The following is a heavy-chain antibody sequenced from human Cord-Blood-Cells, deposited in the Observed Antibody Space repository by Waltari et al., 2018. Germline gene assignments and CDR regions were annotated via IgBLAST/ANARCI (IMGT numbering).Heavy chain of an antibody. Sequence: QLQLQESGPGLVKPSETLSLTCTVSGGSISSSSYYWGWIRQPPGQGLEWIGSIYYSGSTYYNPSLKSRVTISVDTSKNQFSLKLSSVTAADTAVYYCARQYSSSWYYFDYWGQGTLVTVSS. V-gene: IGHV4-39*01. CDR1: GGSISSSSYY. D-gene: IGHD6-13*01. CDR2: IYYSGST. J-gene: IGHJ4*02. CDR3: ARQYSSSWYYFDY.